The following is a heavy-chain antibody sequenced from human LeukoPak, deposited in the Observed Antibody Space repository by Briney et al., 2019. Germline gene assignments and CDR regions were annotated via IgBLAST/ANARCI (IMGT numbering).Heavy chain of an antibody. Sequence: GGSLRLSCAASGITFSSYAMSWVRQAPGKGLEWVSAISGSGGSTYYADSVKGRFTISRDNSKNTLYLQMNSLRAEDTAVYYCAKATVGVGATTGAFDIWGQGTVVTVSS. V-gene: IGHV3-23*01. CDR2: ISGSGGST. CDR1: GITFSSYA. J-gene: IGHJ3*02. D-gene: IGHD1-26*01. CDR3: AKATVGVGATTGAFDI.